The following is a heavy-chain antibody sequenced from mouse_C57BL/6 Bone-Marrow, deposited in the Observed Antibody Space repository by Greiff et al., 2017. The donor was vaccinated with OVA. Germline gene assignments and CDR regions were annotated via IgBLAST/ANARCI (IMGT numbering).Heavy chain of an antibody. V-gene: IGHV1-84*01. Sequence: LMESGPELVKPGASVTISCKASGYTFTDYYINWVKQRPGQGLEWIGWIYPGRGNTKYNEKFTGKATLTVDTSSSTAYMQLSSLTSEDTAVYFCVYYSNYYFDYWGQGTTLTVSS. CDR3: VYYSNYYFDY. D-gene: IGHD2-5*01. J-gene: IGHJ2*01. CDR2: IYPGRGNT. CDR1: GYTFTDYY.